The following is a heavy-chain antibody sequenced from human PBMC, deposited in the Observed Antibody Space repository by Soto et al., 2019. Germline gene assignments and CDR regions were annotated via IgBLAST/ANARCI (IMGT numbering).Heavy chain of an antibody. Sequence: QVQLVQSGAEVKTPGSSVTVSCKASGDTFTPYAISWVRQAPGQGLEWIGGIIPIAGTPTYAQKFQGRGTITEDRSTSTTSMELSRLTSEDTAVYYCARGYCVSSSCHSLDSWGQGTPVTVSS. CDR2: IIPIAGTP. V-gene: IGHV1-69*14. D-gene: IGHD2-15*01. CDR1: GDTFTPYA. CDR3: ARGYCVSSSCHSLDS. J-gene: IGHJ4*02.